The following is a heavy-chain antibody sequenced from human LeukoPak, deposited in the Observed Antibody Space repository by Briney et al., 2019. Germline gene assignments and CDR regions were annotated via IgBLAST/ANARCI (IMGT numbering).Heavy chain of an antibody. CDR2: INPSGGST. CDR1: GGTFTSYY. CDR3: ARLNSPVPYYDILTGYYSDYWFDP. D-gene: IGHD3-9*01. Sequence: ASVKVSCKASGGTFTSYYMHWVRQAPGQGLEWMGIINPSGGSTSYAQKFQGRVTMTRDTSTSTVYVELSSLRSEDTAVYYCARLNSPVPYYDILTGYYSDYWFDPWGQGTLVTVSS. J-gene: IGHJ5*02. V-gene: IGHV1-46*01.